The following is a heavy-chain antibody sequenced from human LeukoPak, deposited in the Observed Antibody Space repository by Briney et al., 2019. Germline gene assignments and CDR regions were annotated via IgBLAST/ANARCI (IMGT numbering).Heavy chain of an antibody. CDR2: IVPSGIT. Sequence: SETLSLTCTVSGASIRSYYWSWLRQPAGKGLEWIGRIVPSGITNYNPSLESRVTMSVDTSKNQFSLNLKSVTAADTAVYYCAKDGAAPGPDFDYWGQGILVIVSS. J-gene: IGHJ4*02. CDR3: AKDGAAPGPDFDY. V-gene: IGHV4-4*07. CDR1: GASIRSYY. D-gene: IGHD6-13*01.